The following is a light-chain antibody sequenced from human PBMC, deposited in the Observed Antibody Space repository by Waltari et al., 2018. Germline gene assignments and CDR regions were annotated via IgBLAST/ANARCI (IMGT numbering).Light chain of an antibody. Sequence: SYVLTQPPSVSVAPEKTARITCGGDNIASKSVHWYQQRPGQAPVVVIYYDSDRPSGLPGRFSGSTSGNTATLTISRVEAGDEADYYCQVWDTSSDQFVIFGGGTKLTVL. J-gene: IGLJ2*01. CDR2: YDS. CDR1: NIASKS. V-gene: IGLV3-21*01. CDR3: QVWDTSSDQFVI.